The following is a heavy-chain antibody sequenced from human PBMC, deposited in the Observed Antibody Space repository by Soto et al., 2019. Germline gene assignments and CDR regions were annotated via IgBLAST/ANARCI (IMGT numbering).Heavy chain of an antibody. Sequence: QVVLVESGGGVVQPVRALRLSCAASGFDFTNDGMLWVRQAPGKGLEWVALISFDGTTIHYGDSVKGRFTISRDNSKNTMFLQMNSLRPEDTGVYYCAKGQGGSPPGGMDVWGQGTTVTVSS. CDR1: GFDFTNDG. V-gene: IGHV3-30*18. CDR3: AKGQGGSPPGGMDV. J-gene: IGHJ6*02. CDR2: ISFDGTTI. D-gene: IGHD3-10*01.